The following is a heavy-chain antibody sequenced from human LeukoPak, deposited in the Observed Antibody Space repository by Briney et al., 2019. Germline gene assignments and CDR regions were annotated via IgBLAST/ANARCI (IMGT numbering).Heavy chain of an antibody. D-gene: IGHD1-1*01. CDR2: IKQDGSEK. CDR1: RFIFSSYA. Sequence: GGSLRLSCAASRFIFSSYAMHWVRQAPGKGLEWVANIKQDGSEKYYVDSVKGRFTISRDNAKNSLYLQMNSLRAEDTAVYYCARVGIQRGLFDYWGQGTLVTVSS. CDR3: ARVGIQRGLFDY. V-gene: IGHV3-7*01. J-gene: IGHJ4*02.